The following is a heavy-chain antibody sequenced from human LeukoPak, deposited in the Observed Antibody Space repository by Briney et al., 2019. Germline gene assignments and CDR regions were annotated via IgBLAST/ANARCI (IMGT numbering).Heavy chain of an antibody. J-gene: IGHJ3*02. D-gene: IGHD2/OR15-2a*01. CDR2: INHSGST. CDR1: GGSFSGYY. CDR3: ARGQIGGDHAFDI. V-gene: IGHV4-34*01. Sequence: PSETLSLTCAVYGGSFSGYYWSWIRQPPGKGLEWIGEINHSGSTNYNPSLKSRVTISVDTSKNQFSLKLSSVTAADTAVYYCARGQIGGDHAFDIWGQGTMVTVSS.